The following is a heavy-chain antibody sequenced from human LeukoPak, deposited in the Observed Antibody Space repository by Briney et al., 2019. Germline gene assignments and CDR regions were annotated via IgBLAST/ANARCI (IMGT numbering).Heavy chain of an antibody. CDR2: TYYRSKWYN. J-gene: IGHJ4*02. CDR1: GDSVSSNSAA. Sequence: SQTLSLTCAISGDSVSSNSAAWNWIRQSPSRGLEWLGRTYYRSKWYNDYAVSVKSRITINPDRSKNQFSLQLNSVTPEDTAVYYCARTKGPDIVATSLWIRRIREGDYYFDYWGQGTLVTVSS. V-gene: IGHV6-1*01. CDR3: ARTKGPDIVATSLWIRRIREGDYYFDY. D-gene: IGHD5-12*01.